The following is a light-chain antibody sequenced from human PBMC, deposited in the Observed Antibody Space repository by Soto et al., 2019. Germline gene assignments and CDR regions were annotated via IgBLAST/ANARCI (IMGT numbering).Light chain of an antibody. CDR2: EGS. CDR1: SSDVGSYNL. V-gene: IGLV2-23*01. Sequence: QSALTQPASVSGSPGQSITISCSGTSSDVGSYNLVSWYQQHPGKPPKLMIYEGSKRPSGVSNRFSGSKSGNTASLTISGLQAADEADYYCCSYAGSSTLVFGGGTKLTVL. J-gene: IGLJ2*01. CDR3: CSYAGSSTLV.